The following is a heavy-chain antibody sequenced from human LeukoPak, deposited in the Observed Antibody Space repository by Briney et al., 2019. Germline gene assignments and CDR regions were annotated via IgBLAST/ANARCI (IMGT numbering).Heavy chain of an antibody. CDR2: ISGSTM. D-gene: IGHD6-19*01. Sequence: PGGSLRLSCAASGFTFSSYEMNWVRQAPGKGLEWVSYISGSTMYYADSVKGRFTVSRDNAKNSLFLQVNRLRDDDSAVYYCARDEGSGWFVYWGQGILVIVSS. CDR3: ARDEGSGWFVY. V-gene: IGHV3-48*03. J-gene: IGHJ4*02. CDR1: GFTFSSYE.